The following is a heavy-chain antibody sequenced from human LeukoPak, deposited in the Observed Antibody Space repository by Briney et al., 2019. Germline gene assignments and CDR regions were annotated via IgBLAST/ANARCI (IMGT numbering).Heavy chain of an antibody. CDR3: ARDRTDNYGHLDY. J-gene: IGHJ4*02. D-gene: IGHD5-18*01. CDR1: GYSISSGYY. V-gene: IGHV4-38-2*02. Sequence: PSETLSLTCAVSGYSISSGYYWGWIRPPPGKGLEWIGSIYHSGSTYYNPSLKSRVTISVDTSKNQFSLKLSSVTAADTAVYYCARDRTDNYGHLDYWGQGTLVTVSS. CDR2: IYHSGST.